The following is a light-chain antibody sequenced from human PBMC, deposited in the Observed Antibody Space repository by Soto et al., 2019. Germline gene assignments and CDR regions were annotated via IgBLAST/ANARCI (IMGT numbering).Light chain of an antibody. CDR1: SSDVGAYNY. Sequence: QSALTQPPSASGAPGQRVTISCTGTSSDVGAYNYVSWYQQHPGKAPKLIIYGVNKRPSGVPDRFSGSKSGNTASLTVSGLQAEDESDYYCSYRAGHTVLFGGGTKLTVL. CDR3: SYRAGHTVL. CDR2: GVN. V-gene: IGLV2-8*01. J-gene: IGLJ2*01.